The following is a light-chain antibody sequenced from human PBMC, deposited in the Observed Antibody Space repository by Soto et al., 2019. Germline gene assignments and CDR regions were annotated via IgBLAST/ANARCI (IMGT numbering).Light chain of an antibody. CDR3: SSYTTSSTL. Sequence: QSALTQPASVSGSPGQSITISCSETSSDIGGNNYVFWYQQHPGKAPKLMIYDVTNRPSGVSNRFSGSKSGNTASLTISGLQAEDEADYYCSSYTTSSTLFGGGTKLTVL. V-gene: IGLV2-14*03. CDR2: DVT. CDR1: SSDIGGNNY. J-gene: IGLJ2*01.